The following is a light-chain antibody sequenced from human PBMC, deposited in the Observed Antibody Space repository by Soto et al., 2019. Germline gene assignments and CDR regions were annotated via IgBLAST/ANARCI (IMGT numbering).Light chain of an antibody. CDR1: QGIGNH. V-gene: IGKV1-16*02. CDR2: AAS. CDR3: EQYNTCPVS. J-gene: IGKJ5*01. Sequence: DIQMPQSPSSLSAALGDRVTITCRASQGIGNHLVWLQQKPGKAPKSLIYAASSLQSGVPSKFSGSGSGTDFTLTISSLQPEELATDYCEQYNTCPVSFGQGTRLEIK.